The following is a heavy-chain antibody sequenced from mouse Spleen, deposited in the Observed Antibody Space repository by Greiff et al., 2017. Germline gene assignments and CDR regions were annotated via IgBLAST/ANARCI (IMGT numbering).Heavy chain of an antibody. Sequence: ESGPGLVKPSQSLSLTCSVTGYSITSGYYWNWIRQFPGNKLEWMGYISYDGSNNYNPSLKNRISITRDTSKNQFFLKLNSVTTEDTATYYCANSYYYGPYWYFDVWGAGTTVTVSS. D-gene: IGHD1-1*01. V-gene: IGHV3-6*01. J-gene: IGHJ1*01. CDR2: ISYDGSN. CDR3: ANSYYYGPYWYFDV. CDR1: GYSITSGYY.